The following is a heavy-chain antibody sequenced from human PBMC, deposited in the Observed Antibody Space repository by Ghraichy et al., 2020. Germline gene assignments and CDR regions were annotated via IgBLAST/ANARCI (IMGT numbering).Heavy chain of an antibody. CDR3: AKSRCSGYGCDYFDY. D-gene: IGHD5-12*01. CDR1: GFTFSSCA. J-gene: IGHJ4*02. Sequence: GGSLRLSCAASGFTFSSCAMAWVRQAPGKGLEWVTLIAVSDDFTYYADSVKGRFTISSDNYKKMLFLQRNSLRAEDTVVYFCAKSRCSGYGCDYFDYWGQGTLGSVSS. V-gene: IGHV3-23*01. CDR2: IAVSDDFT.